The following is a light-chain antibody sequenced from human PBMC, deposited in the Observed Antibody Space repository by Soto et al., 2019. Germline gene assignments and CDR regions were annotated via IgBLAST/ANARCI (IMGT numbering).Light chain of an antibody. J-gene: IGKJ4*01. Sequence: DIQITKLPSPCFEPLETRAPITCRAGRGIRRGVAWYPQKPGKPPNLMIYKASSLESGVPSRFSGSVSGTEFTLTISSLQPDDFATYYCQQYDSYLTFGGGTKVEIK. CDR3: QQYDSYLT. V-gene: IGKV1-5*03. CDR1: RGIRRG. CDR2: KAS.